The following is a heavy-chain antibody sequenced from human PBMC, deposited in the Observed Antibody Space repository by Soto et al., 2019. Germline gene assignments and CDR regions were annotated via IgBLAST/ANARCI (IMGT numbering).Heavy chain of an antibody. V-gene: IGHV4-39*01. CDR1: GGSISSSSYY. CDR2: IYYSGST. CDR3: ARHGSLWFGVGWFDP. J-gene: IGHJ5*02. D-gene: IGHD3-10*01. Sequence: PSETLSLTCTVSGGSISSSSYYWGWIRQPPGKGLEWIGSIYYSGSTYYNPSLKSRVTISVDTSKNQFSLKLSSVTAADTAVYYCARHGSLWFGVGWFDPWGQGTLVTVSS.